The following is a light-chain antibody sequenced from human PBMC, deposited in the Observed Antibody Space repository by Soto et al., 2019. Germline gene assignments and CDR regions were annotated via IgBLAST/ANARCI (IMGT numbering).Light chain of an antibody. CDR1: SSDVGSYNL. Sequence: QSALTQPASVSGSPGQSITISCTGTSSDVGSYNLVSWYQRHPGKAPKLMIYEGSKRPSGVSNRFSGSKSDNTASLSISGLQAEDEADYYCCSYAGSGTLVFGGGTKVTVL. CDR2: EGS. J-gene: IGLJ2*01. V-gene: IGLV2-23*01. CDR3: CSYAGSGTLV.